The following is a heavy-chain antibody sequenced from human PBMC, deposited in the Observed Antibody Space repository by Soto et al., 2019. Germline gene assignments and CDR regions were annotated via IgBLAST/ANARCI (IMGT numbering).Heavy chain of an antibody. CDR2: IYYSGGT. D-gene: IGHD3-22*01. CDR3: ARVSNPMGYDSRGYPPLYVHYGMDV. V-gene: IGHV4-59*01. CDR1: GGSISSYY. Sequence: SETLSLTCTVSGGSISSYYWSWIRQPPGKGLEWIGYIYYSGGTNYNPSLKSRVTISVDKAKNQVSLVLSSVIAADTAVYYCARVSNPMGYDSRGYPPLYVHYGMDVRGQGTTVTVSS. J-gene: IGHJ6*02.